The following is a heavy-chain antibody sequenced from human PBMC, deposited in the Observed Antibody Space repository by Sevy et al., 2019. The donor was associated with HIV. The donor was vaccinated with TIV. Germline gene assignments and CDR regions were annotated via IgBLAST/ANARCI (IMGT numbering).Heavy chain of an antibody. CDR1: GFTFNNAW. CDR2: IKSKIDGETT. CDR3: ATAPGYYDSAPFDY. D-gene: IGHD3-22*01. Sequence: GGSLRLSCAVSGFTFNNAWMNWVRQAPGTGLQWVGLIKSKIDGETTDYAAPVKGRFTISRDDSKNTLYLEMNSLKIEDTAVYYCATAPGYYDSAPFDYWGPGTLVTVSS. V-gene: IGHV3-15*01. J-gene: IGHJ4*02.